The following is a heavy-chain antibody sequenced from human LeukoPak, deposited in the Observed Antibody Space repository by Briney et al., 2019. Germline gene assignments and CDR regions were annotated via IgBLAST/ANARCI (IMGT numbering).Heavy chain of an antibody. V-gene: IGHV1-2*02. CDR3: AREVVGATHYYYYYMDV. D-gene: IGHD1-26*01. CDR2: INPNSGGT. J-gene: IGHJ6*03. CDR1: GYTFTGYY. Sequence: GASVKVSCKASGYTFTGYYMHWVRQAPGQGLEWMGWINPNSGGTNYAQKFQGRVTMTRDTSISTAYMELSSLRSEDTAVYYCAREVVGATHYYYYYMDVWGKGTTVTISS.